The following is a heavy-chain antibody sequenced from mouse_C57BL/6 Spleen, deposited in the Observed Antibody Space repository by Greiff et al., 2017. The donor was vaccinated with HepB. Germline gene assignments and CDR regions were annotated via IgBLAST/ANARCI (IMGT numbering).Heavy chain of an antibody. D-gene: IGHD2-4*01. CDR2: IWSDGST. Sequence: VHLVESGPGLVAPSQRLSITCTVSGFSLSSYGVHWVRQPPGKGLEWLVVIWSDGSTTYNSALKSRLSISKDNSKSQVFLKMNSLQTYDTAMYYCARHDYGGFAYWGQGTLVTVSA. J-gene: IGHJ3*01. CDR1: GFSLSSYG. CDR3: ARHDYGGFAY. V-gene: IGHV2-6-1*01.